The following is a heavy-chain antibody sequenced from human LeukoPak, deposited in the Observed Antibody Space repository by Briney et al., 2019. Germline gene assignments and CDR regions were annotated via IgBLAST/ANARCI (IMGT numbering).Heavy chain of an antibody. CDR2: IKEDGSEK. CDR3: VRDGHQGIFTWC. V-gene: IGHV3-7*05. D-gene: IGHD2-15*01. J-gene: IGHJ4*02. CDR1: GFTFSSYW. Sequence: PGGSLRLSCAASGFTFSSYWMSWVRQAPGKGLEYVANIKEDGSEKYYVDSVKGRFTISRDNTKNSLYLQMNSLRGEDTAVYYCVRDGHQGIFTWCWGQGTLVTVLS.